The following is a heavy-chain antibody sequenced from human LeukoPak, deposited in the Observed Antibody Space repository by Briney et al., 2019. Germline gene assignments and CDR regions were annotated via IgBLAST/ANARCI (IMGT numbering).Heavy chain of an antibody. V-gene: IGHV3-23*01. CDR3: AKARYYDSSGPFDY. J-gene: IGHJ4*02. Sequence: GGSLRLSCAASGFTFSTYAMSWVRQAPGKGLEWVSSISGSTTNTYYADSVKGRFTISRDKSKNTLDLQMNSLRAEDTAVYYCAKARYYDSSGPFDYWGQGTLVTVSS. D-gene: IGHD3-22*01. CDR2: ISGSTTNT. CDR1: GFTFSTYA.